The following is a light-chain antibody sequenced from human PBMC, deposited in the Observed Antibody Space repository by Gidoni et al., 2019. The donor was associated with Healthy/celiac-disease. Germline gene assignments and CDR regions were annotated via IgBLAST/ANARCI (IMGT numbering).Light chain of an antibody. Sequence: DIHIAQSPSTLSASVGDRVTITCRASQSISSWLAWYQQKPGKAPKLLIYKASSLESGVPSRFSGSGSGTEFTLTISSLQPDDFATYYCQQYNSHPGTFGQGTKVEIK. CDR1: QSISSW. CDR2: KAS. V-gene: IGKV1-5*03. CDR3: QQYNSHPGT. J-gene: IGKJ1*01.